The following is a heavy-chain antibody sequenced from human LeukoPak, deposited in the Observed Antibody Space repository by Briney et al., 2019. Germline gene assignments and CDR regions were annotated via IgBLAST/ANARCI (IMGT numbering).Heavy chain of an antibody. CDR2: IFHSGNS. V-gene: IGHV4-38-2*02. CDR1: GYSMNSGYY. CDR3: ARVGYNWNLWFDF. J-gene: IGHJ3*01. Sequence: SETLSLTCTVSGYSMNSGYYWGWIRQPPGKGLQWIGSIFHSGNSYYNPSLKSRVTISVDTSKNQFSLKVNSVTAADTAVYYCARVGYNWNLWFDFWGQGTTVTVSS. D-gene: IGHD1-7*01.